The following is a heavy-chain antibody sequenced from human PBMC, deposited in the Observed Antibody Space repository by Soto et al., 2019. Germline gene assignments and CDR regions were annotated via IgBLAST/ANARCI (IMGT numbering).Heavy chain of an antibody. CDR3: AIDYYKYYDSSGYYRSPAY. V-gene: IGHV3-30-3*01. Sequence: QVQLVASGGGVVQPGRSLRLSCADSGFTFSYYAMHWVRQAPGTGLEWVALISYDGSDKDYADSVKGRFTISRDNSRNTLFLQMNSLRAEDTAVYYCAIDYYKYYDSSGYYRSPAYWGQGTLVTVSS. J-gene: IGHJ4*02. CDR2: ISYDGSDK. CDR1: GFTFSYYA. D-gene: IGHD3-22*01.